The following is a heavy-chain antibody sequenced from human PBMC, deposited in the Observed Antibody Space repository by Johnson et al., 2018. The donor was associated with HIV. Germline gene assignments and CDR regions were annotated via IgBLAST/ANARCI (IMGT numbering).Heavy chain of an antibody. Sequence: QVQLVESGGGVVQPGGSLRLSCAASGFTFSDSYMSWIRQAPGKGLEWVSYIRSSGSTIYYADSVKGRFTISRDNAKNSLYLQMNSLRAEDTALYYCARDRTAVARHDCFDLWGQGTMVTVSS. CDR2: IRSSGSTI. D-gene: IGHD2-21*01. J-gene: IGHJ3*01. V-gene: IGHV3-11*04. CDR3: ARDRTAVARHDCFDL. CDR1: GFTFSDSY.